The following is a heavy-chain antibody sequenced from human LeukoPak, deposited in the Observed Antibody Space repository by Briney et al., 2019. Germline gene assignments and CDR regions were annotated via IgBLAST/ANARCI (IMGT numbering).Heavy chain of an antibody. V-gene: IGHV7-4-1*02. CDR2: INTNTGNT. CDR1: GGTFSSYA. CDR3: ARELWDCSGGSCSYYMDV. Sequence: ASVKVSCKASGGTFSSYAISWVRQAPGQGLEWMGWINTNTGNTTYAQGFTGRFVFSLDTSVSTAYLQISSLKAEDTAVYYCARELWDCSGGSCSYYMDVWGKGTTVTVSS. D-gene: IGHD2-15*01. J-gene: IGHJ6*03.